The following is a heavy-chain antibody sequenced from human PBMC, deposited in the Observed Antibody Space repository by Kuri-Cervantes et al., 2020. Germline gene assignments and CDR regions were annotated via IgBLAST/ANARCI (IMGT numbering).Heavy chain of an antibody. CDR3: AHSIASSGTFDY. V-gene: IGHV2-5*01. D-gene: IGHD6-13*01. J-gene: IGHJ4*02. CDR2: IYWNDDK. Sequence: SGPTLVKPTQTLTLTCSFSGFSLSSRAVGVGWIRQSPGKALEWLALIYWNDDKRYSPSLNTRLTITKDTSKNQVVLTMTNMDPVDTATYYCAHSIASSGTFDYWGQGILVTVSS. CDR1: GFSLSSRAVG.